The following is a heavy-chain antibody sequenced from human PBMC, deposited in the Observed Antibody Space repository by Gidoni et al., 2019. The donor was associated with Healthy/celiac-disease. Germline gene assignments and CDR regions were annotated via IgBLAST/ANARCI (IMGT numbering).Heavy chain of an antibody. CDR1: GGTFSSYA. V-gene: IGHV1-69*06. D-gene: IGHD2-15*01. CDR2: IIPIVGTA. J-gene: IGHJ6*02. CDR3: ARLVVHEEYYYYYGMDV. Sequence: QVQLVQSGAAVKKPGSSVTVSCKASGGTFSSYAISWVRQAPGQGLEWMGGIIPIVGTANYAQKFQGRVTITADKSTSTAYRELSSLRSEDTAVYYCARLVVHEEYYYYYGMDVWGQGTTVTVSS.